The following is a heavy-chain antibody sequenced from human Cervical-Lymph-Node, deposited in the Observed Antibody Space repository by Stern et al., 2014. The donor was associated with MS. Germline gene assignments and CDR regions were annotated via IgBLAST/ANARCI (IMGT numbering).Heavy chain of an antibody. CDR3: AREHHGGNFES. D-gene: IGHD4-23*01. J-gene: IGHJ4*02. CDR2: IVHIFDKA. Sequence: VQLVESGAEVRQPGSSVKVSCKASGATFSTNAISWGRQAPGQGLEWMGGIVHIFDKANYAQSFRGRVTISADESTSTAYLELSSLRSDDTAVYYCAREHHGGNFESWGQGTLVIVSS. V-gene: IGHV1-69*01. CDR1: GATFSTNA.